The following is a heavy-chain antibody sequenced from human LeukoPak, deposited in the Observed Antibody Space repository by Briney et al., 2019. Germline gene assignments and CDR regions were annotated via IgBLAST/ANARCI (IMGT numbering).Heavy chain of an antibody. D-gene: IGHD2-2*01. Sequence: PGGSLRLSCAASGFSFSNYWMTWVRQAPGKGLERVANIKEDGSKQYYGDSVKGRFIISRDNAKNSLYLDMDSLRAEDTAVYYCAREIPGAMNAFDIWGQGTVVTVSS. J-gene: IGHJ3*02. V-gene: IGHV3-7*01. CDR2: IKEDGSKQ. CDR3: AREIPGAMNAFDI. CDR1: GFSFSNYW.